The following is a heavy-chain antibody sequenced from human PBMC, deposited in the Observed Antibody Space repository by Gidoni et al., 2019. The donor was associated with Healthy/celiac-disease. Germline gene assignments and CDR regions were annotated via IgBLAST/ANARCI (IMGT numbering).Heavy chain of an antibody. D-gene: IGHD3-16*01. CDR2: IYHSGST. CDR3: ARDPFRGADY. Sequence: VPPHDSGPGLVYLFGPPSLTSAVSGGSISSSNWWSWVRQPPGKGLEWSGEIYHSGSTNYNPSLKSRVTISVDKSKNQFSLKLSSVTAADTAVYYCARDPFRGADYWGQGTLVTVSS. CDR1: GGSISSSNW. V-gene: IGHV4-4*02. J-gene: IGHJ4*02.